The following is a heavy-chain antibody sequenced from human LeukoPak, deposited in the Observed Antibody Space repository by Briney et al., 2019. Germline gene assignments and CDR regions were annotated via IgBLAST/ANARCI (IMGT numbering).Heavy chain of an antibody. CDR2: INPNSGGT. CDR3: ARMVLTGYYTVGWFDP. D-gene: IGHD3-9*01. Sequence: ASVKVSCKASGYTFTGYYMHWVRQAPGQGLEWMGWINPNSGGTNYAQKFQGRVTMTRDTSISTAYMELSRLRSDDTAVYYCARMVLTGYYTVGWFDPWGQGTLVTVSS. CDR1: GYTFTGYY. J-gene: IGHJ5*02. V-gene: IGHV1-2*02.